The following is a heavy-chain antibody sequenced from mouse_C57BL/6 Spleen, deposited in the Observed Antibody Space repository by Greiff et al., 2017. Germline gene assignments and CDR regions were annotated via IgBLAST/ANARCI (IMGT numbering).Heavy chain of an antibody. CDR1: GYSFTGYF. V-gene: IGHV1-20*01. J-gene: IGHJ2*01. CDR3: ANDYSNRYYFDY. Sequence: VHVKQSGPELVKPGDSVKISCKASGYSFTGYFMNWVMQSHGKSLEWIGRINPYNGDTFYNQKFKGKATLTVDKSSSTAHMELRSLTSEDSAVYYCANDYSNRYYFDYWGQGTTLTVSS. D-gene: IGHD2-5*01. CDR2: INPYNGDT.